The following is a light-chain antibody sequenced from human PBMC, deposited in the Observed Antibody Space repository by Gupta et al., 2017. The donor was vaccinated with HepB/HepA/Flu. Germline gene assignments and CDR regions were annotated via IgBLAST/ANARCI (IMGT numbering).Light chain of an antibody. CDR2: GAS. Sequence: IVLTQSPGPLSMSPGARATLSCRASQSVTSNYLAWYQQKPGQAPRLLIYGASSRATGIPDRFSGSGSGTDFTLTISRLEPEDFAVYYCQQYGRSPLTFGGGTKVEIK. V-gene: IGKV3-20*01. CDR3: QQYGRSPLT. CDR1: QSVTSNY. J-gene: IGKJ4*01.